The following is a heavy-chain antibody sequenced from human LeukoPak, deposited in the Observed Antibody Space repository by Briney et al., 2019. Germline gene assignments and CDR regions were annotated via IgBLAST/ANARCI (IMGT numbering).Heavy chain of an antibody. V-gene: IGHV3-7*05. CDR3: ARPWVGATNDAFDI. J-gene: IGHJ3*02. CDR2: IKQDGSEK. D-gene: IGHD1-26*01. Sequence: PGGSLRLSCAASKFTFSSYWMSWVRQAPGKGLEWVANIKQDGSEKYYVDSVKGRFTISRDSAKNSLYLQMNSLRAEDTAVYYCARPWVGATNDAFDIWGQGTMVTVSS. CDR1: KFTFSSYW.